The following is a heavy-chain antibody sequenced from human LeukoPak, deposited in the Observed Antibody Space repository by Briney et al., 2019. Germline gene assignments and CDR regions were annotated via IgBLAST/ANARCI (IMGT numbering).Heavy chain of an antibody. Sequence: ASVKVSCKASGYTFTSYYMHWVRQAPGQGLEWMGIINPSGGSTSYAQKFQGRVTMTRDMSTSTVYMELSSLRSEDTAVYYCARDPATMIYVDYWGQGTLVTVSS. CDR2: INPSGGST. J-gene: IGHJ4*02. CDR1: GYTFTSYY. D-gene: IGHD3-22*01. V-gene: IGHV1-46*01. CDR3: ARDPATMIYVDY.